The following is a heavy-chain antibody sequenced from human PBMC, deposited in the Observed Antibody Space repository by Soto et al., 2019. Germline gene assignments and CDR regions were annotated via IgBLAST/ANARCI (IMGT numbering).Heavy chain of an antibody. CDR1: GYTFTSYG. CDR3: ARVSSGWYYGFDP. Sequence: ASVKVSCKASGYTFTSYGISWVRQAPGQGLEWMGWISTNNGNTNYAQKLQGRVTMTTDTSTSTAYMELRSLRSDDTAVYYCARVSSGWYYGFDPWGQGTLVTVSS. D-gene: IGHD6-19*01. J-gene: IGHJ5*02. V-gene: IGHV1-18*01. CDR2: ISTNNGNT.